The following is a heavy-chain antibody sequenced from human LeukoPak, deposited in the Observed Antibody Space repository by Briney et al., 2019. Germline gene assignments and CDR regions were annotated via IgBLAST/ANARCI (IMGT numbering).Heavy chain of an antibody. CDR1: GFIFSNSA. V-gene: IGHV3-23*01. D-gene: IGHD2-15*01. Sequence: GGSLRLSCVASGFIFSNSAMNWVRQAPGKGLEWVSVLSGSGASAYYRDSVKGRFSISRDNSKNTLYLQMNSLRDEDAAVYYCAKVGGSFRGDYYYGMDVWGQGTTVTVSS. CDR3: AKVGGSFRGDYYYGMDV. J-gene: IGHJ6*02. CDR2: LSGSGASA.